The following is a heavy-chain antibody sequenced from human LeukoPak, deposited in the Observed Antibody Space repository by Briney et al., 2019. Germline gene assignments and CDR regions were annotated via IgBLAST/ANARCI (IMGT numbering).Heavy chain of an antibody. CDR3: AKFDFDGFKGYYDFWSGYYFDY. J-gene: IGHJ4*02. Sequence: GGSLRLSCAASGFTFSSYWMSWVRQAPGKGLEWVSAISDSAANTYYADSVKGRFTISRDNSKNTLYLQMYSPRAEDTAVYYCAKFDFDGFKGYYDFWSGYYFDYWGQGTLVTVSS. V-gene: IGHV3-23*01. CDR2: ISDSAANT. D-gene: IGHD3-3*01. CDR1: GFTFSSYW.